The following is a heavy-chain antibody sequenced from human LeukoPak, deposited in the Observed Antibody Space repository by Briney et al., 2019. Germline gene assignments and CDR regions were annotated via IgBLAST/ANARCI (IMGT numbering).Heavy chain of an antibody. D-gene: IGHD1-26*01. J-gene: IGHJ4*02. CDR2: ISFDGSNK. CDR1: GFTFSNFA. Sequence: PGGSLRLSCAASGFTFSNFAMHWVRHAPGKGLEWVALISFDGSNKYYADSVKGRFTISRDSSKNTLYLQMNSLRTEDTAVYYCAKDQAGATLFDYWGQGTLVTVSS. CDR3: AKDQAGATLFDY. V-gene: IGHV3-30*18.